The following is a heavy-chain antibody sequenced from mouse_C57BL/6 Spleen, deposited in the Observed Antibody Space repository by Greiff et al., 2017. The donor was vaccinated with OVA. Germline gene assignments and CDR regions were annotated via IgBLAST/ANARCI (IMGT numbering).Heavy chain of an antibody. J-gene: IGHJ4*01. CDR3: AREGKGPRAMDY. CDR1: GYSITSGYY. Sequence: EVQLVESGPGLVKPSQSLSLTCSVTGYSITSGYYWNWIRQFPGNKLEWMGYISYDGSNNYNPSLKNRISITRDTSKNQFFLKLNSVTTEDTATYYCAREGKGPRAMDYWGQGTSVTVSS. V-gene: IGHV3-6*01. CDR2: ISYDGSN. D-gene: IGHD1-3*01.